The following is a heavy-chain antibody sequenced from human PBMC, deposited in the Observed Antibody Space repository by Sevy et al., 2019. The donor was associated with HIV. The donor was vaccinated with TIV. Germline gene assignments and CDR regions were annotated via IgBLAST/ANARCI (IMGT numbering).Heavy chain of an antibody. D-gene: IGHD3-3*01. Sequence: ASVKVSCKASGYTFTVYYLNWVRQAPGQGLEWMGWINPNSGGTKYAQKFEGRVTMTTDTSISTAYMELSSLGSDDTAVYYCARDSDFWSGSSTFTYWGQGTLVIVSS. CDR1: GYTFTVYY. V-gene: IGHV1-2*02. CDR3: ARDSDFWSGSSTFTY. CDR2: INPNSGGT. J-gene: IGHJ4*02.